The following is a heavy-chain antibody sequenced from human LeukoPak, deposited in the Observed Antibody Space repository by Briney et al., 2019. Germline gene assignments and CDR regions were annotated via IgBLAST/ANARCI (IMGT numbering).Heavy chain of an antibody. Sequence: SETLSLTCAVYGGSFTGYFWNWIRQSPGKGLEWIGEINHRGSTNYNPSLKSRLTISVDTSKNQFSLRLNSVTAADTGVYFCSRDPTTVMTVPWYFDTWGQGTLVTVSS. CDR1: GGSFTGYF. V-gene: IGHV4-34*01. D-gene: IGHD4-11*01. CDR2: INHRGST. CDR3: SRDPTTVMTVPWYFDT. J-gene: IGHJ4*02.